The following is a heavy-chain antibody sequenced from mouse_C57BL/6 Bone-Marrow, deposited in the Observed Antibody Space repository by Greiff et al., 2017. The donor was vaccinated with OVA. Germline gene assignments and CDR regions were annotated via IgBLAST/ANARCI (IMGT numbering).Heavy chain of an antibody. Sequence: VKLVESGPGLVQPSQSLSITCTVSGFSLTSYGVHWVRQSPGKGLEWLGVIWRGGSTDYNAAFMSRLSITKDNSKSQVFFKMNSLQADDTAIYYCAKNWDDYGWFAYWGQGTLVTVSA. V-gene: IGHV2-5*01. CDR2: IWRGGST. D-gene: IGHD2-4*01. J-gene: IGHJ3*01. CDR1: GFSLTSYG. CDR3: AKNWDDYGWFAY.